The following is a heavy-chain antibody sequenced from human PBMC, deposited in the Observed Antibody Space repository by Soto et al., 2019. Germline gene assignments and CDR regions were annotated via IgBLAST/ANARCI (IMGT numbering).Heavy chain of an antibody. Sequence: GGSLRLSCAASGFTFSNLAMSWVRQAPGKGLEWVSVISGSGGTTYYADSVKGRFTISRDNSKNTLYLQMNSLRAEDTAVYYCAKRLSSSSRSFDYWGQGTLVTVSS. D-gene: IGHD3-16*02. CDR2: ISGSGGTT. CDR3: AKRLSSSSRSFDY. CDR1: GFTFSNLA. V-gene: IGHV3-23*01. J-gene: IGHJ4*02.